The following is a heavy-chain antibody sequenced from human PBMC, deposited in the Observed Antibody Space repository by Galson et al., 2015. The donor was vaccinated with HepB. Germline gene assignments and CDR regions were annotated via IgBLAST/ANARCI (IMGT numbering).Heavy chain of an antibody. J-gene: IGHJ3*02. CDR1: GCTFSSYA. V-gene: IGHV1-69*13. D-gene: IGHD2-2*02. CDR3: ARLNGVVVVPAAIRGLGDDAFDI. CDR2: IIPIFGTA. Sequence: SVKVSCKASGCTFSSYAISWVRQAPGQGLEWMGGIIPIFGTANYAQKFQGRVTITADESTSTAYMELSSLRSEDTAVYYCARLNGVVVVPAAIRGLGDDAFDIWGQATMVTVSS.